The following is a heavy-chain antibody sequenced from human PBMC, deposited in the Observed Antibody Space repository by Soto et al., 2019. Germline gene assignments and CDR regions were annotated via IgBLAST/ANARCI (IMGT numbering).Heavy chain of an antibody. V-gene: IGHV3-23*01. Sequence: EVQLLDSGGGLVQPGGSLRLSCAASGFTFSTYAMSWVRQAPWKGLEWVSTISGSGDSTYYANSVKGRFTISRDNSRNTLDLQMNSLRVEDTAVYYCAKGGEGSCSKTSCLYFSDYWGQGTLVTVSS. CDR1: GFTFSTYA. CDR2: ISGSGDST. D-gene: IGHD2-2*01. J-gene: IGHJ4*02. CDR3: AKGGEGSCSKTSCLYFSDY.